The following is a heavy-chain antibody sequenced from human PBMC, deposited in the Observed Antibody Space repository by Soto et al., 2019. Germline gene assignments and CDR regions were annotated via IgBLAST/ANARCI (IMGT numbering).Heavy chain of an antibody. CDR2: IYYSGST. D-gene: IGHD6-13*01. V-gene: IGHV4-39*01. CDR3: ASEDSSSWYSVYYYYGMDV. CDR1: GGSISSSRYY. J-gene: IGHJ6*02. Sequence: SETLSLTCTVSGGSISSSRYYWGWIRQPPGKGLEWIGSIYYSGSTYYSPSLKSRVTISVDTSKNQFSLRLSSVTAADTAVYYCASEDSSSWYSVYYYYGMDVWGQGTTVTVSS.